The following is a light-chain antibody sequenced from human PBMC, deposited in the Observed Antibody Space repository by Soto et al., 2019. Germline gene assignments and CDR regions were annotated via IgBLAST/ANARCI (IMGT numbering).Light chain of an antibody. V-gene: IGKV1-39*01. CDR1: QSISDF. CDR3: KQTYSTPPT. CDR2: AAS. J-gene: IGKJ1*01. Sequence: DIQMTQSPYSLSASVGDRVTITCRASQSISDFLNWYQQKPGKAPKLLIYAASTLQSGVQSRFSGSGSGTDFTLTIRGLDPEDFATYYCKQTYSTPPTFGQGTKVDIK.